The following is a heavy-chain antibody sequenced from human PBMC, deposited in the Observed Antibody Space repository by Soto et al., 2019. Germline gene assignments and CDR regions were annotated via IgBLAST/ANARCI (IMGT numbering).Heavy chain of an antibody. V-gene: IGHV2-26*01. CDR3: ARMDGDYNDYAMDV. D-gene: IGHD4-17*01. CDR1: GFSLSNPRMG. J-gene: IGHJ6*02. CDR2: FFSDAER. Sequence: QVTLKESGPVLVKPTETLTLTCTVSGFSLSNPRMGVSWIRQPPGKPLEWLAHFFSDAERSYSASMQSRLTMSTDTSGSQVVLTMTNMDPVDTATYFCARMDGDYNDYAMDVWGQGTTVTVSS.